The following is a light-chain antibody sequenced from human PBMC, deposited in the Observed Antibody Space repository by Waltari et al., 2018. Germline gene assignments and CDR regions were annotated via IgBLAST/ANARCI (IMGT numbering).Light chain of an antibody. J-gene: IGLJ2*01. CDR3: SSYISSSTLEL. Sequence: QSALTQSASVSGSPGQSIPISCTGTSIDVGAYNYVSWYQQHPGKAPKLMTFDVSNRPSGVSMRFSGSQSGNTASLTISGLQAEDEAYYYCSSYISSSTLELFGGGTSLTVL. CDR2: DVS. CDR1: SIDVGAYNY. V-gene: IGLV2-14*03.